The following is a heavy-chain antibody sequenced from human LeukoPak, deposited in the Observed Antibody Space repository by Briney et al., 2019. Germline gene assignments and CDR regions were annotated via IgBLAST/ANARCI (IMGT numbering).Heavy chain of an antibody. CDR1: GFTFSNYG. D-gene: IGHD3-10*01. Sequence: GGSLRLSCAASGFTFSNYGMHWVRQAPGKGLEWVAVMSYDGSNKYYADSVKGRFTISRDNPKNTLYLQMNSLRAEDTAVYYCAKDKWLGELLVVAHLLDHGGQGTLVTVSS. V-gene: IGHV3-30*18. CDR3: AKDKWLGELLVVAHLLDH. CDR2: MSYDGSNK. J-gene: IGHJ5*02.